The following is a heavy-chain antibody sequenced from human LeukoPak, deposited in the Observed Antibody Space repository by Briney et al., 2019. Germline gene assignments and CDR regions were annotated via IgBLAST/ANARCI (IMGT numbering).Heavy chain of an antibody. CDR1: GFTFSSYG. CDR2: ISYDGSNK. V-gene: IGHV3-30*03. Sequence: GGSLRLSCAASGFTFSSYGMHWVRQAPGKGLEWVAVISYDGSNKYYADSVKGRFTISRDNSKNTLYLQMNSLRAEDTAVYYCARDLQVASDRSAIWGQGTLVTVSS. J-gene: IGHJ4*02. CDR3: ARDLQVASDRSAI.